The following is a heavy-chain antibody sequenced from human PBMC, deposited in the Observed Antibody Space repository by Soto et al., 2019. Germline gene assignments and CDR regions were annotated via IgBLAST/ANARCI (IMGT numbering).Heavy chain of an antibody. CDR2: IYWDDDK. Sequence: QITLKESGPPLVKPTQTLTLTCTFSGFSLSTSGVGVGWIRQPPGKALEWLALIYWDDDKRYSPSLKSRLTLXKXPPKNLVVLTMPTIAPVDTAKYYCAHEQQLVHGWFDPWGQGALVTVSS. J-gene: IGHJ5*02. CDR1: GFSLSTSGVG. CDR3: AHEQQLVHGWFDP. D-gene: IGHD6-13*01. V-gene: IGHV2-5*02.